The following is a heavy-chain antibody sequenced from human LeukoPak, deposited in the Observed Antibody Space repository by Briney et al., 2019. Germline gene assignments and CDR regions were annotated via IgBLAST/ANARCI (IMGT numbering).Heavy chain of an antibody. Sequence: PSETLSLTCTVSGGSISSYYWSWIRQPPGKGLEWIGYIYYSGSTNYNPSLKSRVTISVDTSKNQFSLKLSSVTAADTAVYYCARVGDANILDYWGQGTLVTVSS. CDR2: IYYSGST. CDR3: ARVGDANILDY. CDR1: GGSISSYY. J-gene: IGHJ4*02. V-gene: IGHV4-59*01. D-gene: IGHD5-24*01.